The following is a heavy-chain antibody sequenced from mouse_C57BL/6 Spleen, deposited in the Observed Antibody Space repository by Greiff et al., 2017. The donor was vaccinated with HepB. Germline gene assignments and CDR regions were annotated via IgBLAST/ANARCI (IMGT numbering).Heavy chain of an antibody. V-gene: IGHV1-22*01. J-gene: IGHJ1*03. CDR2: INPNNGGT. CDR1: GYTFTDYN. D-gene: IGHD1-1*01. Sequence: EVQRVESGPELVKPGASVKMSCKASGYTFTDYNMHWVKQSHGKSLEWIGYINPNNGGTSYNQKFKGKATLTVNKSSSTAYMELRSLTSEDSAVYYCARSTVVARDWYFDVWGTGTTVTVSS. CDR3: ARSTVVARDWYFDV.